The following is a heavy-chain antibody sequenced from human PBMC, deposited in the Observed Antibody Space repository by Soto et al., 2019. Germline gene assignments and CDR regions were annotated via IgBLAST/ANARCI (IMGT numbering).Heavy chain of an antibody. CDR3: AISSGHSVPYYFDD. CDR2: VTPHNGNT. J-gene: IGHJ4*02. Sequence: GASVTVSCKASGYRFTSYGVSWVREAPGQGLEWMGWVTPHNGNTNYAQKFQGRVAMTADTSTTTAYMELRSLRSDDTAVYYCAISSGHSVPYYFDDWGQGTLVTVSS. D-gene: IGHD6-19*01. V-gene: IGHV1-18*01. CDR1: GYRFTSYG.